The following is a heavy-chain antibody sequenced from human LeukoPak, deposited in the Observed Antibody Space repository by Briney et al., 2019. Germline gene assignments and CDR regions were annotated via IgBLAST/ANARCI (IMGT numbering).Heavy chain of an antibody. Sequence: GGSERLSCAASGFTFSNYAMSWVSQAPGKGLEWVSGISGSGGTTYYADSVKGRFTISRDNSKSTLYLQMNSLRAEDTAVYYCAKDGNYYGSGSYFGWGHGSLVSVSS. J-gene: IGHJ4*01. CDR3: AKDGNYYGSGSYFG. D-gene: IGHD3-10*01. V-gene: IGHV3-23*01. CDR1: GFTFSNYA. CDR2: ISGSGGTT.